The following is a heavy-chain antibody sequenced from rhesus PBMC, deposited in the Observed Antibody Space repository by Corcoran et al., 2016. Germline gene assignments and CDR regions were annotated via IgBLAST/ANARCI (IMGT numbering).Heavy chain of an antibody. CDR1: GGTSRSYW. D-gene: IGHD1-1-1*01. Sequence: QGQLQESGPGLVKQSETLSVNCAVSGGTSRSYWWSWSRQPPGKGREWIREWFGEVYVNSGSPDSIPPLQRGVTISTDASKNPFSMVLSSVTAAGAAVYSGARYRWNYGYFDYWGQGVLVTVSS. V-gene: IGHV4-80*01. J-gene: IGHJ4*01. CDR3: ARYRWNYGYFDY. CDR2: VYVNSGSP.